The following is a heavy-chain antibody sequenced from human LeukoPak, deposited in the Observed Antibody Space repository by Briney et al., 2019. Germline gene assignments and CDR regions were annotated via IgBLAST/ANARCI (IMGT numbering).Heavy chain of an antibody. CDR1: GFAFSSYA. CDR2: ISASGSST. V-gene: IGHV3-23*01. J-gene: IGHJ4*02. CDR3: AKKYSSGWYPFDY. D-gene: IGHD6-19*01. Sequence: GGSLRLSCAASGFAFSSYAMNWVRQAPGKGLGWVSGISASGSSTYYADSVKGRFTISRDNSKNTLYLQMNSLRAEDTAVYYCAKKYSSGWYPFDYWGQGTLVTVSS.